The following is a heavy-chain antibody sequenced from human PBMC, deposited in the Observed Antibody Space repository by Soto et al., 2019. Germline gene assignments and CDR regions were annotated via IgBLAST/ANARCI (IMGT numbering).Heavy chain of an antibody. CDR1: GGXISSSNW. V-gene: IGHV4-4*02. J-gene: IGHJ4*02. CDR2: IYHSGST. D-gene: IGHD3-3*01. Sequence: SLTCAVSGGXISSSNWWSWVRQPPGKGLEWIGEIYHSGSTNYNPSLKSRVTISVDKSKNQFSLKLSSVTAADTAVYYCARAPYDFWSGPAPFDYWGQGTLVTVSS. CDR3: ARAPYDFWSGPAPFDY.